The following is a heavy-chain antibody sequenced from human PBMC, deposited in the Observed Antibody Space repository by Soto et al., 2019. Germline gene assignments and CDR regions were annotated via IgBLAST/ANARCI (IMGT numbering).Heavy chain of an antibody. CDR3: ARGGYSYAGWLDH. J-gene: IGHJ5*02. Sequence: GSLRLSCAASGFTFSDYYMSWIRQAPGKGLEWVSYISSSSSYTNYADSVKGRFTISRDNAKNSLYLQMNSLRAEDTAVYYCARGGYSYAGWLDHWGQGTLVTVSS. CDR2: ISSSSSYT. D-gene: IGHD5-18*01. V-gene: IGHV3-11*06. CDR1: GFTFSDYY.